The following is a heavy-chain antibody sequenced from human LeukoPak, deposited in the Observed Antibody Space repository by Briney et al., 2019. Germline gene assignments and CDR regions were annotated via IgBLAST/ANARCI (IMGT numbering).Heavy chain of an antibody. J-gene: IGHJ6*02. CDR1: GFTFSSYG. D-gene: IGHD3-22*01. V-gene: IGHV3-30*18. CDR3: AKDPYYYDSSGRPSGQYYYGMDV. Sequence: PGGSLRLSCAASGFTFSSYGMHWDRQAPGKGLEWVAVISYDGSNKYYADSVKGRFTISRDNSKNTLYLQMNSLRAEDTAVYYCAKDPYYYDSSGRPSGQYYYGMDVWGQGTTVTVSS. CDR2: ISYDGSNK.